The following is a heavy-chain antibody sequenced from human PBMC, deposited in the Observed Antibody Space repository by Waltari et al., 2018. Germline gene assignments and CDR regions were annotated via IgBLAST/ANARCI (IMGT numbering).Heavy chain of an antibody. Sequence: QVQLQQGGAGLLKPSETLSLTCAVYGGSSSGYYWSWIRQPPGKGLEWIGEINHSGSTNYNPSLKSRVTISVDTSKNQFSLKLSSVTAADTAVYYCARIRAGRYFDYWGQGTLVTVSS. V-gene: IGHV4-34*01. CDR2: INHSGST. J-gene: IGHJ4*02. CDR3: ARIRAGRYFDY. D-gene: IGHD3-10*01. CDR1: GGSSSGYY.